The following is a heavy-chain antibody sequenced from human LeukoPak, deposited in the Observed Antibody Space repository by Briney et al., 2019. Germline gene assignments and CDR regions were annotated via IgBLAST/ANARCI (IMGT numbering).Heavy chain of an antibody. Sequence: GGSLRLSCAASGFTFSSYGMHWVRQAPGKGLEWVAVIWYDGSNKYYADSVKGRFTISRDNSKNTLYLQMNSLRAEDTAVYYCAKESRWEPPDYWGQGTLVTVSS. D-gene: IGHD1-26*01. CDR1: GFTFSSYG. V-gene: IGHV3-33*06. CDR2: IWYDGSNK. J-gene: IGHJ4*02. CDR3: AKESRWEPPDY.